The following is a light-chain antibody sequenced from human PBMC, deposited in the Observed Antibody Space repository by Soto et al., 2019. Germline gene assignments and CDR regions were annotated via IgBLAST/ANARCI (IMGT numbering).Light chain of an antibody. J-gene: IGKJ2*01. CDR3: QQYTRYPT. CDR1: QSVSRW. Sequence: DTQMTQFPSTLSASIGDRVTITCRASQSVSRWLAWYQQKPGKAPKLLMHDAASSESGVPSRFSGSCSVTEFTLTISSLQPDDFATYYCQQYTRYPTFGQGTKLEIK. CDR2: DAA. V-gene: IGKV1-5*01.